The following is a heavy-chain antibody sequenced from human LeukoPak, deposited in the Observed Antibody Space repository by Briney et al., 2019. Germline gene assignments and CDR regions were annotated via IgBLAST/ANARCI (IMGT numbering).Heavy chain of an antibody. CDR2: IYPGDSDT. CDR3: ARYPGYDSSPLDY. V-gene: IGHV5-51*01. Sequence: GESLRISCKGSGYSFPSYWIGWVRQMPGKGLEWMGIIYPGDSDTRYSPSFQGQVTISADKSISTAYLQWSSLKASDTAMYYCARYPGYDSSPLDYWGQGTLVTVSS. CDR1: GYSFPSYW. J-gene: IGHJ4*02. D-gene: IGHD3-22*01.